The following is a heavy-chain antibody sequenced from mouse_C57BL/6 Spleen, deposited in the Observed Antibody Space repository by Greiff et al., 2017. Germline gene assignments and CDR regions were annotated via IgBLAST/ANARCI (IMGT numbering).Heavy chain of an antibody. J-gene: IGHJ4*01. CDR3: AREVLYAMDY. V-gene: IGHV1-82*01. Sequence: VQLQQSGPELVQPGASVKISCKASGYAFSSSWMNWVKQRPGKGLERIGRIYPGDGDTNYNGKFKGKATLTADKSSSTAYMQLSSLTSEDSAVYFCAREVLYAMDYWGQGTSVTVSS. CDR1: GYAFSSSW. CDR2: IYPGDGDT.